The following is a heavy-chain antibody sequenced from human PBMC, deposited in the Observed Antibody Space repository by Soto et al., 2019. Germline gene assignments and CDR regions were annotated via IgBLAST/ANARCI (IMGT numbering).Heavy chain of an antibody. CDR2: IVVGSGNT. V-gene: IGHV1-58*01. CDR3: AADGVVGATTVGYSYGMDV. J-gene: IGHJ6*02. CDR1: GFTFTSSA. D-gene: IGHD1-26*01. Sequence: QMQLVQSGPEVKKPGTSVKVSCKASGFTFTSSAVQWVRQARGQRLEWIGWIVVGSGNTNYAQKFHERVTITRDMSTSTAYMELSSRRSEDTAVYYCAADGVVGATTVGYSYGMDVWGQGTKVTVSS.